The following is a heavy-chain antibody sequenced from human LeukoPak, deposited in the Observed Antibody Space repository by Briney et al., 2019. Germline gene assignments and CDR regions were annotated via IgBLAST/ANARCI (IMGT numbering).Heavy chain of an antibody. CDR1: GFTFSSYG. V-gene: IGHV3-30*03. CDR2: ISYDGSNK. D-gene: IGHD5-24*01. Sequence: GGSLRLSCAASGFTFSSYGMHWVRQAPGKGLEWVAVISYDGSNKYYADSVKGRFIISRDNAKNTLYLQMNSLRAEDTAVYYCARGGPAGVATNDYWGQGTLVTVSS. CDR3: ARGGPAGVATNDY. J-gene: IGHJ4*02.